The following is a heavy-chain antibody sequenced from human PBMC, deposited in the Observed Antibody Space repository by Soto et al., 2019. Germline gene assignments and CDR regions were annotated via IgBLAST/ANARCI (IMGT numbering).Heavy chain of an antibody. D-gene: IGHD3-22*01. CDR2: ISAYNGNT. Sequence: QVQLVQSGAEVKKPGASVKVSCEASGYTFTSYGISWVRQVPGQGLEWMGWISAYNGNTNYAQKLQGRVTMTTDTSTSTAYMELRSLRSDDTAVYYCARDGYYDSSGYRSDFDYWGQGTLVTVSS. CDR1: GYTFTSYG. J-gene: IGHJ4*02. CDR3: ARDGYYDSSGYRSDFDY. V-gene: IGHV1-18*01.